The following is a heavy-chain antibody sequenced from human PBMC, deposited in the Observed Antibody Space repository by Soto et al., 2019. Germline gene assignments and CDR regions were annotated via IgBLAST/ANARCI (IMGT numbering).Heavy chain of an antibody. CDR2: IYSGGST. CDR1: GFTVSSNY. CDR3: ARGDGYRYYYYYMDV. Sequence: GGSLRLSCAASGFTVSSNYMSWVRQAPGKGLEWVSVIYSGGSTYYADSVKGRFTISRDNSKNTLYLQMNSLRAEDTAVYYCARGDGYRYYYYYMDVWGKGTTVTVSS. J-gene: IGHJ6*03. V-gene: IGHV3-53*01. D-gene: IGHD5-18*01.